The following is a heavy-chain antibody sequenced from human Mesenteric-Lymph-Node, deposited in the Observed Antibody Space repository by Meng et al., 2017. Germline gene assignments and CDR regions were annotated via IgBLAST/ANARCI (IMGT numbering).Heavy chain of an antibody. CDR3: AKVWAPWLNGPTIFDS. D-gene: IGHD6-19*01. CDR1: GFTVSSNY. J-gene: IGHJ4*02. CDR2: IYSGGST. V-gene: IGHV3-53*01. Sequence: GESLKISCAASGFTVSSNYMSWVRQAPGKGLEWVSVIYSGGSTYYGDSVKGRFAISRDNSKSTLYLQMNSLRAEDTAIYYCAKVWAPWLNGPTIFDSWGQGALVTVSS.